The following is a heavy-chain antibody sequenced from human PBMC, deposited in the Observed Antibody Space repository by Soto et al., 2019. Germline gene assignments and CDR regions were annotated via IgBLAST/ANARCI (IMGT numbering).Heavy chain of an antibody. CDR1: GFSSSPFW. J-gene: IGHJ4*02. CDR3: TGGSGWLQTD. Sequence: EVQLVESGGGLVQPGGSLRLSCADSGFSSSPFWMTWVRQAPGKGLEWVALIKQDGSEELYVDSVKGRFTISRDNAKNSVYLQRDSLRVEDTAGYYCTGGSGWLQTDWGQGTLVTVSS. D-gene: IGHD6-19*01. CDR2: IKQDGSEE. V-gene: IGHV3-7*04.